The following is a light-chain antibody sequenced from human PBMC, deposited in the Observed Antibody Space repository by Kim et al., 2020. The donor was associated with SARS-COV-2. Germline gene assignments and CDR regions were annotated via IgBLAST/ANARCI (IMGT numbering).Light chain of an antibody. CDR3: LLSYADTRV. CDR2: DTH. V-gene: IGLV7-46*01. Sequence: QAVVTQEPSLTVYPGATVTLTCGSNTGPVTSGHYPYWFQQKSGQAPMPLIYDTHNKHSWTPARFSGSLLGDKAALTLSGAQPEDEADYYCLLSYADTRVFGGGTTLTVL. J-gene: IGLJ3*02. CDR1: TGPVTSGHY.